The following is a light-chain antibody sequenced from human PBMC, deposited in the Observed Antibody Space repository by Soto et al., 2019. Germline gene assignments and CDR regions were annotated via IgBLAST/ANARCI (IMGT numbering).Light chain of an antibody. V-gene: IGLV1-40*01. CDR1: SSNIGAGYD. Sequence: QSVLTQPPSVSGAPGQRVTISCTGSSSNIGAGYDVHWYQQVPGTAPKLLIYGNSNRPSGVPDRFSGSKSGTSASLAITGLQAEDEADYYYQSYDSSLSYLFGTGTKVTVL. CDR3: QSYDSSLSYL. CDR2: GNS. J-gene: IGLJ1*01.